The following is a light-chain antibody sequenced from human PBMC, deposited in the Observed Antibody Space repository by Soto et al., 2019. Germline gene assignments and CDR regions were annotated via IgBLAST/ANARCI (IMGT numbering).Light chain of an antibody. CDR2: EVT. CDR3: ISYTTSDTYV. CDR1: SSDIGAYNY. Sequence: QSVLTQPASVSGSPGQSITISCSGTSSDIGAYNYVSWYQQHPEKAPKLLIYEVTNRPSGVSDRFSGSKSGNTASLTISGLQAEDEAVYYCISYTTSDTYVFGTGTKLTVL. V-gene: IGLV2-14*01. J-gene: IGLJ1*01.